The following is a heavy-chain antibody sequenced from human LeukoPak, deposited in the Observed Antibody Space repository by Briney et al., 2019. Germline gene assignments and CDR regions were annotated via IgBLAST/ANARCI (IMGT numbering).Heavy chain of an antibody. D-gene: IGHD3-3*01. Sequence: QTGGSLRLSCAASGFTFGSSIMHWVRQAPGKGLEWVAGIWNDASRRHYADSVEGRFSISRDNSKNTLDLQMNSLRAEDTAVYYCASLIFGVAYFDYWGQGTLVTVSS. J-gene: IGHJ4*02. V-gene: IGHV3-33*01. CDR3: ASLIFGVAYFDY. CDR2: IWNDASRR. CDR1: GFTFGSSI.